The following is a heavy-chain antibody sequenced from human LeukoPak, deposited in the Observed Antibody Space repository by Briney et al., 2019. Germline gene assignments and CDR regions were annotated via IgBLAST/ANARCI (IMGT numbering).Heavy chain of an antibody. J-gene: IGHJ4*02. V-gene: IGHV1-46*01. CDR2: INPSGGST. CDR3: ARTSSGYYDFDY. Sequence: ASVKVSSKASGYTFTGYYMHWVRQAPGQGLEWMGIINPSGGSTSYAQKFQGRVTMTRDTSTSTVYMELSSLRSEDTAVYYCARTSSGYYDFDYWGQGTLVTVSS. D-gene: IGHD3-22*01. CDR1: GYTFTGYY.